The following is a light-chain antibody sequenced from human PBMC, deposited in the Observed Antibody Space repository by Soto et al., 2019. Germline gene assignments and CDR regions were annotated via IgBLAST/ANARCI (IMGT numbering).Light chain of an antibody. CDR2: YDS. V-gene: IGLV3-21*04. Sequence: SYELTQPPSVSVAPGKTARVTCGGNNIGSKSVHWYQQRPGQAPVVVIYYDSDRPSGIPERFSGSNSGNTATLTISRVEAGDEADYYCQLWDSSTDHVVFGGGTKLTVL. J-gene: IGLJ2*01. CDR1: NIGSKS. CDR3: QLWDSSTDHVV.